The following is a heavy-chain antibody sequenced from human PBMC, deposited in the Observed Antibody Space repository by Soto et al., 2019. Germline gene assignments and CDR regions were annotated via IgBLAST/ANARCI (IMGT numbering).Heavy chain of an antibody. D-gene: IGHD5-12*01. Sequence: GASVKVSCKASGGTFSNYAINWVRQAPGLGPEWMGQVTPKLATAKHAQKFQGRVTITADESASTAYMYVSSLRSEDTAVYFCARRRDGYNSAFDIWGQGTLVTVSS. J-gene: IGHJ3*02. CDR2: VTPKLATA. CDR3: ARRRDGYNSAFDI. V-gene: IGHV1-69*13. CDR1: GGTFSNYA.